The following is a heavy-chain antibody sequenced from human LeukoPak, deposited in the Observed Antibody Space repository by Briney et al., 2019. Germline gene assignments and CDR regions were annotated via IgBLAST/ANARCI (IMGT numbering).Heavy chain of an antibody. J-gene: IGHJ4*02. V-gene: IGHV3-23*01. Sequence: GGSLRLSCAASGFTFTNHGMSWVRQALGKGLEWVSAITGSGDRTYYADSVKGRFTISRDNAKNSLYLQMNSLRAEDTAVYYCARDHVRYCSGGSCSYFDYWGQGTLVTVSS. CDR1: GFTFTNHG. CDR2: ITGSGDRT. CDR3: ARDHVRYCSGGSCSYFDY. D-gene: IGHD2-15*01.